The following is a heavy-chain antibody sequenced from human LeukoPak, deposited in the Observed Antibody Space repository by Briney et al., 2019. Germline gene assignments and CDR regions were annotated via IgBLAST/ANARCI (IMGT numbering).Heavy chain of an antibody. D-gene: IGHD6-13*01. CDR2: IYYSGST. Sequence: SETLSLTCTVSGGPISSYYWSWIRQPPGKGLEWIGYIYYSGSTNYNPSLKSRVTISVGTSKNQFSLKLSSVTAADTAVYYCAREEAGIAAAGTEYNWFDPWGQGTLVTVSS. J-gene: IGHJ5*02. V-gene: IGHV4-59*01. CDR3: AREEAGIAAAGTEYNWFDP. CDR1: GGPISSYY.